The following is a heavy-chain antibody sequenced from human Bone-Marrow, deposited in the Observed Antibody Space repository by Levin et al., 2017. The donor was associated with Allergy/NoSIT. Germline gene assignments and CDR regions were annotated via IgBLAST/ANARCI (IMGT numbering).Heavy chain of an antibody. CDR3: AKAIGGPAAISIREYSSQSQSSAFDI. D-gene: IGHD2-2*01. Sequence: QHGESLKISCAASGFTFSSYAMSWVRQAPGKGLEWVSAISGSGGSTYYADSVKGRFTISRDNSKNTLYLQMNSLRAEDTAVYYCAKAIGGPAAISIREYSSQSQSSAFDIWGQGTMVTVSS. J-gene: IGHJ3*02. CDR2: ISGSGGST. CDR1: GFTFSSYA. V-gene: IGHV3-23*01.